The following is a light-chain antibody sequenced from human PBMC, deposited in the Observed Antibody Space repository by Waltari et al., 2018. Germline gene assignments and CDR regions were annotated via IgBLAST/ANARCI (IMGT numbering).Light chain of an antibody. CDR1: GSGVGASAY. CDR2: DVT. Sequence: QSALTQPASVSGSPGQSITIPCSGIGSGVGASAYVPWYQLHPGKAPQVIIYDVTNRPAGVSHRFSASKSTNTASLTISGLQPEDEGDYYCSSQALDGVVLFGGGTKLTVL. V-gene: IGLV2-14*03. J-gene: IGLJ2*01. CDR3: SSQALDGVVL.